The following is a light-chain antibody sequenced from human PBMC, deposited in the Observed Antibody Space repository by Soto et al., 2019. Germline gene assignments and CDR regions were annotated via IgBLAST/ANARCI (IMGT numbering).Light chain of an antibody. CDR2: EVS. V-gene: IGLV2-23*02. Sequence: SALTQPASVSGSPGQSITLSCTGTSSDVGSYNLVSWYQQHPGKAPKLMIYEVSKRPSGVSNRFSGSKSGNTASLTISGLQAEDEADYYCCSYAGSSTCVFGTGTKLTVL. J-gene: IGLJ1*01. CDR3: CSYAGSSTCV. CDR1: SSDVGSYNL.